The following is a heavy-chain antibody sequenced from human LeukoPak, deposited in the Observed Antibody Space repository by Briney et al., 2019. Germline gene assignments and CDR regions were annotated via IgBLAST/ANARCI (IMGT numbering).Heavy chain of an antibody. CDR3: ANSRGYSGYDY. J-gene: IGHJ4*02. D-gene: IGHD5-12*01. CDR2: IFHSGST. Sequence: SETLSLTCAVSGASISSGTWWSWVRQPPGKGLEWIGDIFHSGSTNYNPSLKSRLTISVDTSKNQFSLKLTSVTAADTAVYYCANSRGYSGYDYWGQGTLVTVSS. V-gene: IGHV4-4*02. CDR1: GASISSGTW.